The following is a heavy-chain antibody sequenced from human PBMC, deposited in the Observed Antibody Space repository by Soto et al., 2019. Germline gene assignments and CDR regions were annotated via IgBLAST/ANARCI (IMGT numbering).Heavy chain of an antibody. CDR1: GGSFSGYY. CDR2: IYHGLSI. V-gene: IGHV4-34*01. CDR3: ARHGGYYFDY. Sequence: LSLTCTGSGGSFSGYYWSWVRQPPGKGLEWIGEIYHGLSIVYNPSLKTRVTISGDSSKNQFSLKLSSVTAADTAVYYCARHGGYYFDYWGQGTLVTVSS. D-gene: IGHD3-16*01. J-gene: IGHJ4*02.